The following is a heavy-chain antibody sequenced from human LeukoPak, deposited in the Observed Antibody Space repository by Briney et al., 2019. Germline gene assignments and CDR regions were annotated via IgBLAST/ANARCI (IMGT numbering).Heavy chain of an antibody. D-gene: IGHD4-11*01. V-gene: IGHV1-69*13. Sequence: ASVKVSCKASGGTFSSYAISWVRQAPGQGLEWMGGIIPIFGTANYARKFQGRVTITADESTSTAYMELSSLRSEDTAVYYCASEYDYSNYMYYYGMDVWGQGTTVTVSS. CDR3: ASEYDYSNYMYYYGMDV. CDR1: GGTFSSYA. CDR2: IIPIFGTA. J-gene: IGHJ6*02.